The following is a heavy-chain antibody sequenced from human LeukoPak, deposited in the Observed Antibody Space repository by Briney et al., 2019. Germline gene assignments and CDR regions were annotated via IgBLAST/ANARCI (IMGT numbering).Heavy chain of an antibody. D-gene: IGHD6-19*01. CDR2: IYTSGST. V-gene: IGHV4-61*02. CDR3: ARGGDSSGWYADY. J-gene: IGHJ4*02. CDR1: GGSISSGSYY. Sequence: SQTLSLTCTVSGGSISSGSYYWSWIRQPAGKGREWIGRIYTSGSTNYNPSLKSRVTISVDTSKNQFSLKLSSVTAADTAVYYCARGGDSSGWYADYWGQGTLVTVSS.